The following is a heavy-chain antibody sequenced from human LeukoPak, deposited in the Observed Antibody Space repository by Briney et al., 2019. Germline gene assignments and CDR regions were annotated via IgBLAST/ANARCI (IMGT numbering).Heavy chain of an antibody. D-gene: IGHD3-10*01. CDR1: GGSISSSSYY. Sequence: SETLSLTCTVSGGSISSSSYYWGWIRQPPGKGLEWIGSIYYSGSTYYNPSLKSRVTISVDTSKNQFSLKLSSVTAADTAVYYCARGGYYGSGLPSWRNWFDPWGQGTLVTVSS. J-gene: IGHJ5*02. CDR2: IYYSGST. V-gene: IGHV4-39*01. CDR3: ARGGYYGSGLPSWRNWFDP.